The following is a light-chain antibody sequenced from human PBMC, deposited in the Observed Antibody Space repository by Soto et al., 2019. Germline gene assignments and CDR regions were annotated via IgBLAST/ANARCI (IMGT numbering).Light chain of an antibody. CDR2: DAS. V-gene: IGKV3-11*01. CDR1: QSISSY. CDR3: QQRSDWPPIT. Sequence: EIVLTQSPDTLSLSPGDRATLSCRASQSISSYLAWYQQKPGQSPRLLIYDASNRATGIPARFSGSGSGTGFTLTISSLEPEDFAVYYCQQRSDWPPITFGQGTRLEI. J-gene: IGKJ5*01.